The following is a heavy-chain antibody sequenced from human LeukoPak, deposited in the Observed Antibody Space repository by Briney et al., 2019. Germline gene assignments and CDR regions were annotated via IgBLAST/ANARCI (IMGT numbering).Heavy chain of an antibody. Sequence: GGTLRLSCAASGFTLSSYSTNWVRQAPGKGLEWVSYISSSSRTIYYADSVKGRFTISRDNAKNSLYLQMNSLRDEDTAVYYCAASYCGGDCYSAWLYWGQGTLVTVSS. CDR1: GFTLSSYS. J-gene: IGHJ4*02. CDR3: AASYCGGDCYSAWLY. D-gene: IGHD2-21*02. CDR2: ISSSSRTI. V-gene: IGHV3-48*02.